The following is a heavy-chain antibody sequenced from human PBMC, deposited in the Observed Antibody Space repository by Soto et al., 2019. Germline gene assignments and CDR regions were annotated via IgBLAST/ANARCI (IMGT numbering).Heavy chain of an antibody. Sequence: EVQLLDSGGGLVQPGGSLRLSCAASGFTFSNYAMTWVRQGPGKGLEWVSGISGSGGRSYYADSVKGRFTISRDNSKRTLDLQMHSLRAEDTSVYYCAKAYFVWSSEQPYYFDYWGQGTLGTVSS. D-gene: IGHD3-16*01. CDR1: GFTFSNYA. V-gene: IGHV3-23*01. CDR2: ISGSGGRS. CDR3: AKAYFVWSSEQPYYFDY. J-gene: IGHJ4*02.